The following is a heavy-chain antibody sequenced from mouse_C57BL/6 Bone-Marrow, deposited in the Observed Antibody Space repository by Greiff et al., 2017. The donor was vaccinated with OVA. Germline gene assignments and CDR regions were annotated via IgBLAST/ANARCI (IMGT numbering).Heavy chain of an antibody. D-gene: IGHD1-1*01. CDR1: GFTFSSYA. V-gene: IGHV5-4*01. J-gene: IGHJ4*01. CDR2: ISDGGSYT. Sequence: EVKVVESGGGLVKPGGSLKLSCAASGFTFSSYAMSWVRQTPEKRLEWVATISDGGSYTYYPDNVKGRFTISRDNAKNNPYLQMSHLKTEDTAMYYCARDYYGSLYAMDYWGQGTSVTVSS. CDR3: ARDYYGSLYAMDY.